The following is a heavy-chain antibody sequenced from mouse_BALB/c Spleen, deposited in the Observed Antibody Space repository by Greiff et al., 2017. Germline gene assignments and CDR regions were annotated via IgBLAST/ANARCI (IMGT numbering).Heavy chain of an antibody. CDR1: GFTFSDYY. CDR2: ISDGGSYT. Sequence: EVQLVESGGGLVKPGGSLKLSCAASGFTFSDYYMYWVRQTPEKRLEWVATISDGGSYTYYPDSVKGRFTISRDNAKNNLYLQMSSLKSEDTAMYYCARGYGNYVGFAYGGQGTRVTVSA. D-gene: IGHD2-1*01. J-gene: IGHJ3*01. V-gene: IGHV5-4*02. CDR3: ARGYGNYVGFAY.